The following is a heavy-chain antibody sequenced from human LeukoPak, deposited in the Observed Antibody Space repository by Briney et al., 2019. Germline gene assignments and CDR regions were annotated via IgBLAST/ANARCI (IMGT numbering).Heavy chain of an antibody. D-gene: IGHD6-19*01. J-gene: IGHJ4*02. Sequence: QVQLQESGPGLVKPSETLSLTCTVSVGSISSYYWGWIRQPPGKGLEWIGSIYYSGSTYYNPSLKSRVTISVDTSENQFSLKLSSVTAADTAVYYCARLSSGCHPDYWGQGTLVTVSS. CDR2: IYYSGST. CDR1: VGSISSYY. CDR3: ARLSSGCHPDY. V-gene: IGHV4-39*01.